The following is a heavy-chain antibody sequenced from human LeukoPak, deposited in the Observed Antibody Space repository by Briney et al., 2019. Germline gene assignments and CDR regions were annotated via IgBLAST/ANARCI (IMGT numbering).Heavy chain of an antibody. Sequence: ASVKVSCKASGYTFTSYGISWVRQAPGQGLEWMGWISAYNGNTNYAQKLQGRVTMTTDTSTSTAYMELRSLRSDDTAVYYCARFEGIVARNPSVNWFDPWGQGTLVTVSS. D-gene: IGHD6-6*01. CDR2: ISAYNGNT. CDR1: GYTFTSYG. J-gene: IGHJ5*02. V-gene: IGHV1-18*01. CDR3: ARFEGIVARNPSVNWFDP.